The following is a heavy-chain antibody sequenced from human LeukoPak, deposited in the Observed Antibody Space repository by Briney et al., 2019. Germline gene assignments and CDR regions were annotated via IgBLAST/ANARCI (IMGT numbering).Heavy chain of an antibody. V-gene: IGHV4-4*07. CDR2: ISTSGST. D-gene: IGHD3-22*01. J-gene: IGHJ4*02. Sequence: PSETLSLTCTVSGGSISSYYWSWIRQPAGKGLEWIGRISTSGSTNYNPSLKSRVTMSVDTSKNLFSLKLSSVTAADTAVYYCARVRYSDSSVLTRKRSYYFDYWGQGTLVTVSS. CDR1: GGSISSYY. CDR3: ARVRYSDSSVLTRKRSYYFDY.